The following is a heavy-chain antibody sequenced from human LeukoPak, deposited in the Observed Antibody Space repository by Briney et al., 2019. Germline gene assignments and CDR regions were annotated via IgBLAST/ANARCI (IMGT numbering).Heavy chain of an antibody. V-gene: IGHV3-23*01. J-gene: IGHJ3*02. CDR2: ISGSGGST. D-gene: IGHD3-9*01. CDR1: GFTFSSYA. Sequence: AGGSLRLSCAASGFTFSSYAMSWVRQAPGKGLEWVSAISGSGGSTYYADSVKGRFTISRDNSKNTLYLQMNSLRAEDTAVYYCAIRYFDWSDAFDIWGQGTMVTVSS. CDR3: AIRYFDWSDAFDI.